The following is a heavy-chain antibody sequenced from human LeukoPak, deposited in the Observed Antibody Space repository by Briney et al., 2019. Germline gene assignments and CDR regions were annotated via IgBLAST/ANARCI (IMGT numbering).Heavy chain of an antibody. CDR2: IYSGGST. CDR1: GFTVSSNY. V-gene: IGHV3-53*01. Sequence: GGSLRLSCAASGFTVSSNYMSWVRQAPGKGLEWVSVIYSGGSTYYADSVKGRFTISRDNSKNTLYPQMNSLRAEDTAVYYCASHTAYYWYFDLWGRGTLVTVSS. J-gene: IGHJ2*01. D-gene: IGHD2-2*02. CDR3: ASHTAYYWYFDL.